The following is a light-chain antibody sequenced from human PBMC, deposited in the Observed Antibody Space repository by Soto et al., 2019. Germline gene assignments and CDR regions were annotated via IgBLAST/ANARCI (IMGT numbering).Light chain of an antibody. Sequence: EIMRTQSPGTLSASPVERATLSCRASQSVGSNLAWYQQKPGQAPRLLIYAVSTRATGIPARFSGSGSGTEFTLTIRSLPSEAVAVYYCQQYNKWPLTFGQGTKVEI. CDR3: QQYNKWPLT. J-gene: IGKJ1*01. CDR1: QSVGSN. CDR2: AVS. V-gene: IGKV3-15*01.